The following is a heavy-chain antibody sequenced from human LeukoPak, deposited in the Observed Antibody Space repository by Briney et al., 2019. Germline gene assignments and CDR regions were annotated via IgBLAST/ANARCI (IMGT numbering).Heavy chain of an antibody. CDR2: MSYSGRS. Sequence: SETLSLTCTVSGDSINNYYWSWIRQTPEKGLEWIGYMSYSGRSDYGPSLKSRVTMSIDTSKNQFSLRMTSVTAADTAVYYCARGPADYNKLKPGERDGYNYKSKRTPFDNWGQGTPVTVSS. CDR3: ARGPADYNKLKPGERDGYNYKSKRTPFDN. V-gene: IGHV4-59*12. CDR1: GDSINNYY. D-gene: IGHD5-24*01. J-gene: IGHJ4*02.